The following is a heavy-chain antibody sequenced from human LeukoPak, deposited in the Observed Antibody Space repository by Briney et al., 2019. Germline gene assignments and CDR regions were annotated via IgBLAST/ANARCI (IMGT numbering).Heavy chain of an antibody. CDR3: ARERVEMATIIDY. CDR1: GGSISSYY. J-gene: IGHJ4*02. CDR2: IYYSGSA. V-gene: IGHV4-59*01. D-gene: IGHD5-24*01. Sequence: PSETLSLTCTVSGGSISSYYWSWIRQPPGQGLEWIGYIYYSGSANYNPTLKSRVTISVDTSKNQFSLKLSSVTAADTAVYYCARERVEMATIIDYWGQGTLVTVSS.